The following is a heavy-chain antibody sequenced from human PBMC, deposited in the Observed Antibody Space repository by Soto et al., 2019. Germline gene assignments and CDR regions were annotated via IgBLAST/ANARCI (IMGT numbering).Heavy chain of an antibody. CDR2: ISSSSSTI. V-gene: IGHV3-48*02. CDR1: GFTFSSYS. CDR3: ARTNYYDSSGYGRPSLDY. D-gene: IGHD3-22*01. Sequence: GGSLRLSCAASGFTFSSYSMNWVRQAPGKGLEWVSYISSSSSTIYYADSVKGRFTISRDNAKNSLYLQMHSLGDEDTAVYYCARTNYYDSSGYGRPSLDYWGQGTLVTVSS. J-gene: IGHJ4*02.